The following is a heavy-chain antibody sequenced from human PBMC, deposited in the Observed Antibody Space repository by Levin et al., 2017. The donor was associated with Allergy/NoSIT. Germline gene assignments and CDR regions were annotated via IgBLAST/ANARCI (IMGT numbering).Heavy chain of an antibody. J-gene: IGHJ4*02. V-gene: IGHV5-51*01. D-gene: IGHD1-14*01. CDR3: ATTKTELTTTFGD. Sequence: PGGSLRLSCKGSGSSFSSYWIGWVRQMPGKGLEWMGIIYPGDSDTRYSPSFQGQVTMSADNSTTTAYLQWSSLKASDTAIYYSATTKTELTTTFGDWGQGTLVTVSS. CDR2: IYPGDSDT. CDR1: GSSFSSYW.